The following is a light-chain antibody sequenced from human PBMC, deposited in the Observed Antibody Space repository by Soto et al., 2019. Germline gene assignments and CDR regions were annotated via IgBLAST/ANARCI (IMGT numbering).Light chain of an antibody. J-gene: IGKJ2*01. Sequence: DIQMTQSPSTLSASVGDRVTITCRASQSISSWLAWYQQKPGKAPNLLIYDGSSLESGVPSRFSGSGSGTEFTLTISSLQPDDFATYYCQQYYSDSPYTFGQGTKLEIK. CDR1: QSISSW. CDR3: QQYYSDSPYT. CDR2: DGS. V-gene: IGKV1-5*01.